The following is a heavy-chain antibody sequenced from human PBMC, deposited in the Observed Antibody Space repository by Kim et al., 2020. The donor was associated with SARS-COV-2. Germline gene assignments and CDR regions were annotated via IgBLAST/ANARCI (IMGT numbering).Heavy chain of an antibody. D-gene: IGHD1-26*01. Sequence: GESLKISCKGSGYSFTSYWISWVRQMPGKGLEWMGRIDPSDSYTNYSPSFQGHVTISADKSISTAYLQWSSLKASDTAMYYCARGGATGGVDYYYGMDVWGQGTTVTVSS. J-gene: IGHJ6*02. CDR1: GYSFTSYW. CDR2: IDPSDSYT. V-gene: IGHV5-10-1*01. CDR3: ARGGATGGVDYYYGMDV.